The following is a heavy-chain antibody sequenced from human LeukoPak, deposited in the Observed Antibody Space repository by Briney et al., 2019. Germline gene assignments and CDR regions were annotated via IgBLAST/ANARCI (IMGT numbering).Heavy chain of an antibody. CDR1: GFTFSNSW. CDR3: ARDRGYYYDSSGLDYYYGMDV. CDR2: TNTDGTST. J-gene: IGHJ6*02. V-gene: IGHV3-74*01. Sequence: PGGSLRLSCAASGFTFSNSWMHWVRQAPGKRLVWVSRTNTDGTSTNYADSVKGRFTISRDNAKNTLYLQMNSLRAEDTAVYYCARDRGYYYDSSGLDYYYGMDVWGQGTTVTVSS. D-gene: IGHD3-22*01.